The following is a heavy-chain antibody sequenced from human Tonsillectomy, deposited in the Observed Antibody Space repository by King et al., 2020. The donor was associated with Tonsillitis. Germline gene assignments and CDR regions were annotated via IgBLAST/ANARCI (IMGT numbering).Heavy chain of an antibody. CDR1: GYSFTKYW. D-gene: IGHD3-16*02. CDR3: ARRDGSYRF. V-gene: IGHV5-10-1*03. J-gene: IGHJ4*02. CDR2: IDPSGSYT. Sequence: VQLVESGAEVKKPGESLRISCKGSGYSFTKYWITWVRQMPGKVPACKVNIDPSGSYTNHRPSFQGHVTISADKSLSTAYLQWSSLKASDTAMYYCARRDGSYRFWGQGTLVTVSS.